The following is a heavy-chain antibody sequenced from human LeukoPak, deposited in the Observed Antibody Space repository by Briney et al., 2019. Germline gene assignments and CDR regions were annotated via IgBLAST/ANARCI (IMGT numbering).Heavy chain of an antibody. J-gene: IGHJ4*02. CDR3: ARDGVRDGLYFDY. D-gene: IGHD5-24*01. CDR1: GFTFSSYA. V-gene: IGHV3-30*04. Sequence: GGSLRLSCAASGFTFSSYAMHWVRQAPGKGLEWVTVISYDGSNKYYADSMKGRFTISRDNAKNSLYLQINSLRAEDTAVYYCARDGVRDGLYFDYWGQGTLVTVSS. CDR2: ISYDGSNK.